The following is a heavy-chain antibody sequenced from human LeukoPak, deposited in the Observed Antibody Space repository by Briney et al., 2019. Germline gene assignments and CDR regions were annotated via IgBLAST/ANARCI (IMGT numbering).Heavy chain of an antibody. Sequence: SETLSLTCTVSGGSISGYYWSWIRQHPGKGLEWIGYIYYSGSTYYNPSLKSRVTISVDTSKNQFSLKLSSVTAADTAVYYCARARKQQLPHYWGQGTLVTVSS. D-gene: IGHD6-13*01. J-gene: IGHJ4*02. CDR1: GGSISGYY. CDR2: IYYSGST. CDR3: ARARKQQLPHY. V-gene: IGHV4-31*03.